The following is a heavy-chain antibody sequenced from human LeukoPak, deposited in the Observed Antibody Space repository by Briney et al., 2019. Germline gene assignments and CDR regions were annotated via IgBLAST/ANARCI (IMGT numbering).Heavy chain of an antibody. V-gene: IGHV1-46*01. Sequence: ASVKVSCKASGYTFTSYYMHWVRQAPGQGLEWMGIINPSGGSTSYAQKFQGRVTMTRDTSTSTVYMELSSLRSEDTAVHYCARDSEWEPPFDYWGQGTLVTVSS. CDR1: GYTFTSYY. CDR3: ARDSEWEPPFDY. CDR2: INPSGGST. D-gene: IGHD1-26*01. J-gene: IGHJ4*02.